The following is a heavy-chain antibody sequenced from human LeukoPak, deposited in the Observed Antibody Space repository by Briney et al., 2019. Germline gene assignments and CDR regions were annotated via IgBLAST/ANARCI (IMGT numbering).Heavy chain of an antibody. CDR3: ARNCDSSHFFDY. Sequence: SQTLSLTCAISGDSVSSKSAVWNWIRQSPSRGLEWLGRTYYRSKYYNDYAISVKSRITINPDTSKNQFSLQLNSVTPEDTAVYFCARNCDSSHFFDYWGQGTLVTVSS. CDR1: GDSVSSKSAV. V-gene: IGHV6-1*01. J-gene: IGHJ4*02. CDR2: TYYRSKYYN. D-gene: IGHD6-13*01.